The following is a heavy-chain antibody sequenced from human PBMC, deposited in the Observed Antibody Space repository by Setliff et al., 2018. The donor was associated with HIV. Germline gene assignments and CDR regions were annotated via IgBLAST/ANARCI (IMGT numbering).Heavy chain of an antibody. CDR3: ATLNFPLNWFDP. J-gene: IGHJ5*02. CDR2: IYYSGNT. V-gene: IGHV4-39*01. CDR1: GGSITSDYY. Sequence: PSETLSLTCTVSGGSITSDYYWGWIRQPPGKGLEWIGSIYYSGNTYYNPSLKSRVTISIDTSRNQFSVKLSSVTAADTAIYYCATLNFPLNWFDPWGQGTPITVSS.